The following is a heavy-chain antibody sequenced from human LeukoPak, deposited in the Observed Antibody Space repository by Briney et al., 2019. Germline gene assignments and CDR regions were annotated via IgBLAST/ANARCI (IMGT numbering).Heavy chain of an antibody. Sequence: GGSLRLSCAASGFTFSTYAMSWVRQAPGKGLEWVSAISGSGGSTYYADSVKGRFTISRDNSKNTLFLQMNSLRAEDTAVYYCAKGRPITMIVVVTIDFDYWGQGTLVTVSS. V-gene: IGHV3-23*01. CDR2: ISGSGGST. J-gene: IGHJ4*02. D-gene: IGHD3-22*01. CDR1: GFTFSTYA. CDR3: AKGRPITMIVVVTIDFDY.